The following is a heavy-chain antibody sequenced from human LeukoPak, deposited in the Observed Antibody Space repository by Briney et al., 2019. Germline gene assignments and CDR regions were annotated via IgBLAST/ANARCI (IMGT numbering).Heavy chain of an antibody. CDR2: IIPIFGIA. CDR3: ASPPGNADPVGSYYFDY. J-gene: IGHJ4*02. V-gene: IGHV1-69*04. CDR1: GGTFSSYA. Sequence: ASVKVSCKASGGTFSSYAISWVRQAPGQGLEWMGRIIPIFGIANYAQKFQGRVTITADKSTSTAYMELGSLRSEDTAVYYCASPPGNADPVGSYYFDYWGQGTLVTVSS. D-gene: IGHD1-14*01.